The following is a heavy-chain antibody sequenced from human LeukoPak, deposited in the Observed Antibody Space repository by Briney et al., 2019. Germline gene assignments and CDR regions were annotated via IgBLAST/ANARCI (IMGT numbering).Heavy chain of an antibody. CDR2: ISSSSSYI. Sequence: GGSLRLSCAASGFTFSSYSMNWVRQAPWKGLEWVSSISSSSSYIYYADSVKGRFTISRDNAKNSLYLQMNSLRAEDTAVYYCASHSSSWYEVDYWGQGTLVTVSS. J-gene: IGHJ4*02. V-gene: IGHV3-21*01. CDR3: ASHSSSWYEVDY. CDR1: GFTFSSYS. D-gene: IGHD6-13*01.